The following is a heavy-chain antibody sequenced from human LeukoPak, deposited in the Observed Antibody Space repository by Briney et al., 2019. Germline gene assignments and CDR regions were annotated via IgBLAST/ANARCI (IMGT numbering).Heavy chain of an antibody. CDR1: GFTFSSYE. V-gene: IGHV3-48*03. CDR3: ARASQGLSSYFDL. CDR2: ISSSGRTK. Sequence: PGGSLRLSCAASGFTFSSYEMNWVRQAPGKGLEWVSYISSSGRTKYYADSVKGRFTIPRDNAKNSLYLQMNSLRAEDTAVYYCARASQGLSSYFDLWGRGTLVTVSS. D-gene: IGHD2-2*01. J-gene: IGHJ2*01.